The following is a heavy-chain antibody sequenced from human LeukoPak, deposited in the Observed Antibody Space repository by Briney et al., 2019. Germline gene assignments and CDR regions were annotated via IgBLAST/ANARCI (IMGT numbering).Heavy chain of an antibody. CDR3: ARWDRGRNSELDY. Sequence: GASLKVSCKASGYTFTNYGINWVRQARGQGLEWMGWISAYNGVTKSAQKLQGRVTMTTDTSTSTAYMELRNLRSDDTAVYYCARWDRGRNSELDYWGQGNLVIVSS. CDR1: GYTFTNYG. CDR2: ISAYNGVT. J-gene: IGHJ4*02. D-gene: IGHD1-26*01. V-gene: IGHV1-18*01.